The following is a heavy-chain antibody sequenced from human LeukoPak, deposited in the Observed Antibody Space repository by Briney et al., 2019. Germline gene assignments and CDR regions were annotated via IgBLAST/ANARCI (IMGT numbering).Heavy chain of an antibody. Sequence: PSETLSLTCTVSGGSISSSSDYWGWIRQPPGQGLEWIGSIYYSGSTYYNPSLKSRVTISVDTSKNQFSLKLNSVTAADTAVYYCARRGGSGSYYIDYWGQGTLVTVSS. J-gene: IGHJ4*02. CDR3: ARRGGSGSYYIDY. D-gene: IGHD3-10*01. CDR2: IYYSGST. CDR1: GGSISSSSDY. V-gene: IGHV4-39*01.